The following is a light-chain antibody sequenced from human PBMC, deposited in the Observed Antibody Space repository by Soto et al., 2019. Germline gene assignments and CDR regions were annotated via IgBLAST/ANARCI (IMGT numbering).Light chain of an antibody. J-gene: IGLJ2*01. CDR1: SSDVGNYNL. Sequence: QPVLTQPASVSGSPGQSITISCTGTSSDVGNYNLVSWYQHHPGKAPKLMVYEGSKRPSGVSNRFSGSKSGNTASLTISGLQAEDEADYYCCSYAGSGTYVVFGGGTKLTVL. CDR3: CSYAGSGTYVV. V-gene: IGLV2-23*01. CDR2: EGS.